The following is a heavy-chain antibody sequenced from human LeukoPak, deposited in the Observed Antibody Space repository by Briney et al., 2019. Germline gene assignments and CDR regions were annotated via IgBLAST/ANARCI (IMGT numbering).Heavy chain of an antibody. D-gene: IGHD6-6*01. CDR3: ARSSIAARPFDY. Sequence: PGGSLRLSCAASGFTFSSYGMHWVRQAPGKGLEWVAVIWYDGSNKYYADSVKGRFTISRDNAKNSLYLQMNSLRAEDTAVYYCARSSIAARPFDYWGQGTLVTVSS. V-gene: IGHV3-33*01. J-gene: IGHJ4*02. CDR2: IWYDGSNK. CDR1: GFTFSSYG.